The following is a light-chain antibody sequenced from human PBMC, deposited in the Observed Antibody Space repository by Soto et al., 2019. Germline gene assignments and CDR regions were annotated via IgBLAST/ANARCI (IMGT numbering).Light chain of an antibody. J-gene: IGKJ5*01. Sequence: EIVLTQSPGTVSLSPGERATLSCRASQSVSSSYLAWYQQKPGQAPRLLIYGASSRATGIPDRFSGSGSGTDFTLTISRLEPEDFAVYYCQQYGSSPSTFGQGTRLEMK. CDR3: QQYGSSPST. V-gene: IGKV3-20*01. CDR2: GAS. CDR1: QSVSSSY.